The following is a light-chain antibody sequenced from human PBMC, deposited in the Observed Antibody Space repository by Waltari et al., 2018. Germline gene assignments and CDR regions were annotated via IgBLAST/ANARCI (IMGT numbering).Light chain of an antibody. CDR2: ADA. CDR3: QVWDSSSDHWV. CDR1: NVGSKD. V-gene: IGLV3-21*02. J-gene: IGLJ3*02. Sequence: SYVLTQPPSVSVAPGQTAPITCGGDNVGSKDVNWYQQRPGQAPVVVIYADADRPLTIPERFSGSNSGNTATLTITRVEVGDEADFYCQVWDSSSDHWVFGGGTKLTVL.